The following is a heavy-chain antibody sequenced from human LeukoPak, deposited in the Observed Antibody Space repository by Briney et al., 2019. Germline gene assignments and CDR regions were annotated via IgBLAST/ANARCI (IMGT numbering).Heavy chain of an antibody. V-gene: IGHV3-7*03. J-gene: IGHJ4*02. CDR2: IKQDGSEK. Sequence: GGSLRLSCVVSGFKFSSYWMSWVRQVPGKGLEWVANIKQDGSEKYFVDSVKGRFTVSRDNAKNSLYLQMNSLRVEDTAVYFCAKDLLRIYWRTFDSWGQGALVIVSS. D-gene: IGHD3-10*01. CDR3: AKDLLRIYWRTFDS. CDR1: GFKFSSYW.